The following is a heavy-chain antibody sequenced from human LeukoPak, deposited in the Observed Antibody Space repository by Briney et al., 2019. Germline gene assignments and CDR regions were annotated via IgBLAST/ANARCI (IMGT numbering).Heavy chain of an antibody. CDR2: IISSGSTI. CDR1: GFTFSSYS. J-gene: IGHJ4*02. CDR3: ARVSYYYGSGSYRPTAVYYFDY. D-gene: IGHD3-10*01. V-gene: IGHV3-48*04. Sequence: PGGSLRLSCAASGFTFSSYSMNWVRQAPGKGLEWVSYIISSGSTIYYADSVKGRFTISRDNAKNSLYLQMNSLRAEDTAVYYCARVSYYYGSGSYRPTAVYYFDYWGQGTLVTVSS.